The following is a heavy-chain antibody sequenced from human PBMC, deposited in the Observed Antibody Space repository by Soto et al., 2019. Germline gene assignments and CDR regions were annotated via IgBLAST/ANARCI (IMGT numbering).Heavy chain of an antibody. D-gene: IGHD2-8*02. CDR2: IYPDDSDT. Sequence: GGSLKISCKGSGYSFSNFWIGWVRQMPGKGLEWLGIIYPDDSDTRYSPSFLGQVTISADKSIKTTYLQWSSLKASDTAIYFCASSVLVTSTMNYFDLWGQGTLVTVSS. J-gene: IGHJ4*02. CDR3: ASSVLVTSTMNYFDL. CDR1: GYSFSNFW. V-gene: IGHV5-51*01.